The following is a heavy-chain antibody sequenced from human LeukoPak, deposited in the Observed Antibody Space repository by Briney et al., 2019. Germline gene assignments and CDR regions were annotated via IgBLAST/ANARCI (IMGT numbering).Heavy chain of an antibody. CDR1: GGSISSHY. J-gene: IGHJ4*02. Sequence: SETLSLTCTVSGGSISSHYWNWIRQPPGKGLEWLGYIYYRGSTNYNLSLKSRVTISVDTSKNQFSLKLTSVTAADTAVYYCASVYDFWSGYYNYWGQGTLVTVSS. CDR2: IYYRGST. D-gene: IGHD3-3*01. V-gene: IGHV4-59*11. CDR3: ASVYDFWSGYYNY.